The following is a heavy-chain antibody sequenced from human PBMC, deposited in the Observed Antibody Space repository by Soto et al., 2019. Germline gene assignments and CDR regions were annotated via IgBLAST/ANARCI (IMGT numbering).Heavy chain of an antibody. V-gene: IGHV1-69*06. CDR1: GVTLSNYG. D-gene: IGHD2-15*01. CDR3: ARDRDMVVEVAAGFGMDV. J-gene: IGHJ6*02. Sequence: SVNVSCKDFGVTLSNYGISWVRQAPGQGLEYMGGIIPIFGTAKYAQKFQDRVTITADNPSTTTYMELSSLRSDDTAVYYCARDRDMVVEVAAGFGMDVWGQGTTVTVSS. CDR2: IIPIFGTA.